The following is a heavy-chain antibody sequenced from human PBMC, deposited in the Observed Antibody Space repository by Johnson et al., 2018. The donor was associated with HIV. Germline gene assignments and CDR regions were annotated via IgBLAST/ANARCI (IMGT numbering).Heavy chain of an antibody. J-gene: IGHJ3*02. CDR1: GFTFSSYA. CDR3: AKGQSSGYPKDAFDI. CDR2: ISYDGSNK. V-gene: IGHV3-30-3*01. Sequence: QVQLVESGGGVVQPGRSLRLSCAASGFTFSSYAMHWVRQAPGKGLEWVAVISYDGSNKYYADSVKGRFTSSRDNSKNTLYLQMNSLRAEETAVYYCAKGQSSGYPKDAFDIWGQGTMVIVSS. D-gene: IGHD3-22*01.